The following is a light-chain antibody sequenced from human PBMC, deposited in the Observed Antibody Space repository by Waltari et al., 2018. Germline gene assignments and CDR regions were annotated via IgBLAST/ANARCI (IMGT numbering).Light chain of an antibody. J-gene: IGLJ3*02. Sequence: QLVLTQSPSASASLGASVKLTCTLSSGHSTNVIAWLQKRAEKGPRFVMKVNSGGSHSKGDEIPDRFTGSLSGAERYLTISSLQSEDEADYYCQAGGHGTWVFGGGTKLTIL. CDR2: VNSGGSH. CDR3: QAGGHGTWV. CDR1: SGHSTNV. V-gene: IGLV4-69*01.